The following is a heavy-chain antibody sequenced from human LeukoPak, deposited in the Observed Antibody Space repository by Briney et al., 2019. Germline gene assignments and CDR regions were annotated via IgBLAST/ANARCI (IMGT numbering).Heavy chain of an antibody. CDR1: GFTFSSYA. CDR2: ISYDGSNK. CDR3: ARGDFWSGYSPFIEVTYYFDY. V-gene: IGHV3-30*04. J-gene: IGHJ4*02. D-gene: IGHD3-3*01. Sequence: GGSLRLSCAASGFTFSSYAMHWVRQAPGKGLEWVAVISYDGSNKYYADSVKGRFTISRDNSKNTLYLQMNSLRAEDTAVYYCARGDFWSGYSPFIEVTYYFDYWGQGTLVTVSS.